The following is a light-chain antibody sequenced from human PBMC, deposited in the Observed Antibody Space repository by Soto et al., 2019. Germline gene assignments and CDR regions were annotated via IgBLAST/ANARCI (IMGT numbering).Light chain of an antibody. CDR2: EVT. CDR3: SSYAGSNIVI. Sequence: QSALTQPPSASGSPGQSVTISCTGTSSDVGGYNYVSWYQQHPGKAPKLMIYEVTKRPSGVPDRFSGSKSGNTASRTVSGLQAEDEADYYCSSYAGSNIVIFGGGTKVTVL. V-gene: IGLV2-8*01. CDR1: SSDVGGYNY. J-gene: IGLJ2*01.